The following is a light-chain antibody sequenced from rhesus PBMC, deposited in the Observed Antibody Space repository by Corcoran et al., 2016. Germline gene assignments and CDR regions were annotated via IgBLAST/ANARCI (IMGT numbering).Light chain of an antibody. V-gene: IGLV7-76*01. CDR3: LLYYSGVVL. J-gene: IGLJ3*01. Sequence: QAIVTQEASLTVSPGGTVTLTCGSSTGAVTRGNFPHWFQQIPGQAPRGLIYNTNSKHSWTPARFSGSLAGDKAALTLSNPQPEDEADYYCLLYYSGVVLFGGGTRLTVL. CDR2: NTN. CDR1: TGAVTRGNF.